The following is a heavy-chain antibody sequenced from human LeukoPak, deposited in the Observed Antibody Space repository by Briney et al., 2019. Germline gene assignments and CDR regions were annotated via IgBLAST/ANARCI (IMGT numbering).Heavy chain of an antibody. CDR3: ARVGKLTGNRGGYFDY. Sequence: PGGSLRLSCAASGSTFSSYSMNWVRQAPGKGLEWVSSISSSSSYIYYADSVKGRFTISRDNAKNSLYLQMNSLRAEDTAVYYCARVGKLTGNRGGYFDYWGQGTLVTVSS. D-gene: IGHD1-20*01. J-gene: IGHJ4*02. V-gene: IGHV3-21*01. CDR2: ISSSSSYI. CDR1: GSTFSSYS.